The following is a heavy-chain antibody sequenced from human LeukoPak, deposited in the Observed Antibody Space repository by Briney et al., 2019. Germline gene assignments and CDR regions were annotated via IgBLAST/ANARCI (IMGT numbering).Heavy chain of an antibody. J-gene: IGHJ3*02. D-gene: IGHD3-16*02. Sequence: GRSLRLSCAASGFTFDDYAMHWVRQAPGKGLEWVSGISWNSGSIGYADSVKGRFTISRDNAKNSQYLQMNSLRAEDTALYYCAKGLFLRLGELSLYHDAFDIWGQGTMVTVSS. CDR1: GFTFDDYA. CDR2: ISWNSGSI. CDR3: AKGLFLRLGELSLYHDAFDI. V-gene: IGHV3-9*01.